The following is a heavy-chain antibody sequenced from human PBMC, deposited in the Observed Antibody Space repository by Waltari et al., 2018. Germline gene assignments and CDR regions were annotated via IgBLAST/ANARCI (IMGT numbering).Heavy chain of an antibody. CDR1: GGSFTDFY. V-gene: IGHV4-34*01. D-gene: IGHD2-21*01. J-gene: IGHJ4*02. Sequence: QVQLHQWGAGLLKPSETLSLTCALSGGSFTDFYWSWIRQTPGKGLEWIGEISHTGYTNYNPSLKSRVSISLDTSRDQFSLKVSSVTAADTAVYYCARGSHRSAGYSDYWGQGSLVTVSS. CDR3: ARGSHRSAGYSDY. CDR2: ISHTGYT.